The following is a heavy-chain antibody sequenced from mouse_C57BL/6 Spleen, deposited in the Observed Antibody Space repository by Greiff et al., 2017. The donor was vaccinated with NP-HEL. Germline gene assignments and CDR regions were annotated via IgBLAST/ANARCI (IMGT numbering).Heavy chain of an antibody. CDR2: IDPSDSYT. J-gene: IGHJ2*01. D-gene: IGHD3-2*02. CDR1: GYTFTSYW. CDR3: ARSLDSSGYDY. Sequence: VQLQQSGAELVRPGTSVKLSCKASGYTFTSYWMHWVKQRPGQGLEWIGVIDPSDSYTNYNQKFKGKATLTVDTSSSTAYMQLSSLTSDDSAVYYCARSLDSSGYDYWGQGTTLTVSS. V-gene: IGHV1-59*01.